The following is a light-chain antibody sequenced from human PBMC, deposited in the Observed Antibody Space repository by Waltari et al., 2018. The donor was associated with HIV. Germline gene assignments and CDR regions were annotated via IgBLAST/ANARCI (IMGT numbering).Light chain of an antibody. CDR1: QSIGDL. J-gene: IGKJ1*01. Sequence: DIQLTQAPSPLSASVGDRVTITCRASQSIGDLLAWYQQKPGKAPKLLIYRASSLESGVPSSFSGSGSGTQFTLTISSLQPDDFATYYCQHYNTFRWTFGQGTKVEIK. CDR3: QHYNTFRWT. V-gene: IGKV1-5*03. CDR2: RAS.